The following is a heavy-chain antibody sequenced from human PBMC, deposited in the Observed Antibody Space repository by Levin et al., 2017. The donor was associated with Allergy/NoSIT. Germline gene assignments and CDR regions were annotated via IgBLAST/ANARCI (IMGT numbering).Heavy chain of an antibody. D-gene: IGHD4-23*01. V-gene: IGHV4-30-4*01. CDR2: IYYSGST. Sequence: SETLSLTCTVSGGSISSGDYYWSWIRQPPGKGLEWIGYIYYSGSTYYNPSLKSRVTISVDTSKNQFSLKLSSVTAADTAVYYCARFDYGGNTIDYWGQGTLVTVSS. CDR1: GGSISSGDYY. J-gene: IGHJ4*02. CDR3: ARFDYGGNTIDY.